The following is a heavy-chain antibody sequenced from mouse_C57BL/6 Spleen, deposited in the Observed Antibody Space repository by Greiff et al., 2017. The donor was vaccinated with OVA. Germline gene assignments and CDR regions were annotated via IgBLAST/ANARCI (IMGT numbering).Heavy chain of an antibody. CDR3: ARVTTVVEGAMDY. CDR2: ISDGGSYT. CDR1: GFTFSSYA. Sequence: DVKLQESGGGLVKPGGSLKLSCAASGFTFSSYAMSWVRQTPEKRLEWVANISDGGSYTYYPDNVKGRFTISRYNAKNNLYLQVSHLKSEDTAMYYCARVTTVVEGAMDYWGQGTSVTVSS. D-gene: IGHD1-1*01. J-gene: IGHJ4*01. V-gene: IGHV5-4*03.